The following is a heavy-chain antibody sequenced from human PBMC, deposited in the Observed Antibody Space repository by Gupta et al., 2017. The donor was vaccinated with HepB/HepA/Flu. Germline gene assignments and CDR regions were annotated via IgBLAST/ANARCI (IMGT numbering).Heavy chain of an antibody. J-gene: IGHJ4*02. D-gene: IGHD2-15*01. CDR2: ISSSGSST. V-gene: IGHV3-48*03. CDR1: GFTFSSYE. CDR3: ARRYCSGGSCPWDY. Sequence: EVQLVESGGGLVQPGGSLRLSCAASGFTFSSYEMNWVRQAPGKGLEWISYISSSGSSTYYAGSVKGRFTMSRDNAKNSLYLQMTSMTAEDTAVYYCARRYCSGGSCPWDYWGQGTLVTVSS.